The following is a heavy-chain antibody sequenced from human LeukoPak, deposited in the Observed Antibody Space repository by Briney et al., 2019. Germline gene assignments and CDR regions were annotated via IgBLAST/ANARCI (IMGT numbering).Heavy chain of an antibody. CDR3: ARSRSSSWSRPLDAFDI. V-gene: IGHV1-18*01. D-gene: IGHD6-13*01. CDR1: GYTFTSYG. Sequence: ASVKVSCKASGYTFTSYGISWVRQAPGQGLEWMGWISAYNGNTNYAQKLQGRVTMTTDTSTSTAYMELRSLRSDDTAVYYCARSRSSSWSRPLDAFDIWGQGTMVTVSS. J-gene: IGHJ3*02. CDR2: ISAYNGNT.